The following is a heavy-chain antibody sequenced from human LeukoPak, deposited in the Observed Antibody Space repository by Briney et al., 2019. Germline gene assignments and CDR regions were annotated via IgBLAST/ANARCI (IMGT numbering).Heavy chain of an antibody. CDR3: AKDQFAMDYDFWSGYSASDY. D-gene: IGHD3-3*01. J-gene: IGHJ4*02. Sequence: GGSLRLSRAASGFTFSSYGMHWVRQAPGKGLEWVAFIRYDGSNKYYADSVKGRFTISRDNSKNTLYLQMNSLRAEDTAVYYCAKDQFAMDYDFWSGYSASDYWGRGTLVTVSS. CDR1: GFTFSSYG. CDR2: IRYDGSNK. V-gene: IGHV3-30*02.